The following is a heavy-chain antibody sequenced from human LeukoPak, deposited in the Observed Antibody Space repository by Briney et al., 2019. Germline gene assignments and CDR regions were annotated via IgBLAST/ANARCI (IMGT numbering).Heavy chain of an antibody. CDR1: GGSISSYY. J-gene: IGHJ4*02. D-gene: IGHD3-10*01. Sequence: SETLSLTCTVSGGSISSYYWSWIRQPPGKGLEWIGYIYYSGSTNNNPSLKSRVTISVDTSKNQFSLKLSSVTAADTAVYYCAREDRDYYGSGSYYGPFDYWGQGTLVTVSS. CDR3: AREDRDYYGSGSYYGPFDY. V-gene: IGHV4-59*01. CDR2: IYYSGST.